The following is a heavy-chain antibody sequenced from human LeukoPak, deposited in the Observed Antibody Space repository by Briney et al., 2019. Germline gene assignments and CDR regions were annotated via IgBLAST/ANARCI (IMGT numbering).Heavy chain of an antibody. CDR3: AKDRGWQYADYETVAVEH. Sequence: ASVKVSCKASGYTFTNYGISWVRQAPGQGLEWMGWISVYTGKTYHAQKFQARVTMSTDTSTTTAYMELRSLRSDDTAVYYCAKDRGWQYADYETVAVEHWGQGTLVTVSS. V-gene: IGHV1-18*01. CDR1: GYTFTNYG. J-gene: IGHJ4*02. D-gene: IGHD4-17*01. CDR2: ISVYTGKT.